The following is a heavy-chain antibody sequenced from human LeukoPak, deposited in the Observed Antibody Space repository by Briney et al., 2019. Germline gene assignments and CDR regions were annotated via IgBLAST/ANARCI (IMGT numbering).Heavy chain of an antibody. CDR1: GYTFSIYN. CDR2: MSVYNGHT. V-gene: IGHV1-18*01. Sequence: GASVKVSCKASGYTFSIYNITWVRQAPGQGGEWMGRMSVYNGHTDFARNFQDRVTMTADTSTTTAYMELKSLRSDDTAVYYCARTTEKHIDYWGQGTLVTVSS. CDR3: ARTTEKHIDY. J-gene: IGHJ4*02. D-gene: IGHD2/OR15-2a*01.